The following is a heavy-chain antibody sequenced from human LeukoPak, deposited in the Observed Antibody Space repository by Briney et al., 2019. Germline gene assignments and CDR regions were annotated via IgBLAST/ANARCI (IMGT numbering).Heavy chain of an antibody. CDR2: ISSNGGST. Sequence: GGSLRLSCSASGFTFSSYAMHWVRQAPGKGLEYVSAISSNGGSTYYADSVKGRFTISRDNSKNTLYLQMSSLRAEDTAVYYCVKCSGKVTTVTTDPFDYWGQGTLVTVSS. D-gene: IGHD4-17*01. V-gene: IGHV3-64D*06. CDR1: GFTFSSYA. CDR3: VKCSGKVTTVTTDPFDY. J-gene: IGHJ4*02.